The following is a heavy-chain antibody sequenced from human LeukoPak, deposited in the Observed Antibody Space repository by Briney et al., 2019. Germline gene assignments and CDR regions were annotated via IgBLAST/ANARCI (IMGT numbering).Heavy chain of an antibody. Sequence: GGSLRLSCAASGFTFSTYWMHWVRQAPGKGLVWVSRTNSDGSSTVYADSVKGRFTISRDNAKNTLYLQMNSLRAEDTAVYYCARDLFYDSSGYYAFDSWGQGTVVTVSS. CDR3: ARDLFYDSSGYYAFDS. CDR2: TNSDGSST. D-gene: IGHD3-22*01. CDR1: GFTFSTYW. V-gene: IGHV3-74*01. J-gene: IGHJ4*02.